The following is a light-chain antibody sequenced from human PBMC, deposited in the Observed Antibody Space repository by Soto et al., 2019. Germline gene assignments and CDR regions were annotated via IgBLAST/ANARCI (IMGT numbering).Light chain of an antibody. CDR2: DAS. CDR1: QSVSNK. J-gene: IGKJ4*01. Sequence: VMTQSPGTMSVSPGERATLTCRASQSVSNKLAWYQQKRGQAPRLLIYDASTRATGVPTRFSGSGSGTEFTLTIRSLQSEDFAVYYCQQHNNWPFTFGGGAKVEI. V-gene: IGKV3-15*01. CDR3: QQHNNWPFT.